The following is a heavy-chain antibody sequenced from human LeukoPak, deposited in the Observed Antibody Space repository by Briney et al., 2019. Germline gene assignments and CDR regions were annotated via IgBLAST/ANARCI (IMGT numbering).Heavy chain of an antibody. CDR3: ARTPIAAAGPFDY. Sequence: GGSLRLSCAVSGFTFNNYAMSWVRQAPGKGLEWVSTISSAHNTYYADSVKGRFTISRDNSKNTLYLQMNSLRAEDTAVYYCARTPIAAAGPFDYWGQGTLVTVSS. V-gene: IGHV3-23*01. J-gene: IGHJ4*02. D-gene: IGHD6-13*01. CDR2: ISSAHNT. CDR1: GFTFNNYA.